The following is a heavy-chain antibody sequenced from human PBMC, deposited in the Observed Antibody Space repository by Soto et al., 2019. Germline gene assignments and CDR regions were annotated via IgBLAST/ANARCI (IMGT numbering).Heavy chain of an antibody. CDR3: ARHTVALYCSGGSFFYYYYYSGMDV. Sequence: PGESLKISCKGSGYSFTSYWISWVRQMPGKGLEWMGRIDPSDAYTNYSPSFQGHVTISADKSISTAYLQWSSLKASYTAMYYCARHTVALYCSGGSFFYYYYYSGMDVWGQVTTVTVSS. D-gene: IGHD2-15*01. J-gene: IGHJ6*02. CDR2: IDPSDAYT. V-gene: IGHV5-10-1*01. CDR1: GYSFTSYW.